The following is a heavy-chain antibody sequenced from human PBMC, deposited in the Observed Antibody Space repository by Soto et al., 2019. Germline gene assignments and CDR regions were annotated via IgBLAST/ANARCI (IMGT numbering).Heavy chain of an antibody. V-gene: IGHV3-7*01. CDR1: GFAFGSYW. CDR3: AGDSGYGTPSSVHHYADY. CDR2: IKGDSSEK. D-gene: IGHD2-2*03. J-gene: IGHJ4*01. Sequence: PGGSLELSCAASGFAFGSYWMSWVRQAPGKGLEWLGTIKGDSSEKKYVASVRGRFTMSRDNAQNSPYLQMDSLRVEDTALYFCAGDSGYGTPSSVHHYADYWGHGTLVTVSS.